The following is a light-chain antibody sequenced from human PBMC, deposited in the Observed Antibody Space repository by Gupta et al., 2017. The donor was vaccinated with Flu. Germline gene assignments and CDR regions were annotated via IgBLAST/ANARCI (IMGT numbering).Light chain of an antibody. CDR3: QRTDNFPWT. CDR1: QGISAW. J-gene: IGKJ1*01. Sequence: GDTVTITCRASQGISAWLAWYQQKPGKAPKLLMSAASSLESGVPMRFSGSGSGTDFTLTISRLQPEDFATYYCQRTDNFPWTFGQGTKVEIK. CDR2: AAS. V-gene: IGKV1-12*01.